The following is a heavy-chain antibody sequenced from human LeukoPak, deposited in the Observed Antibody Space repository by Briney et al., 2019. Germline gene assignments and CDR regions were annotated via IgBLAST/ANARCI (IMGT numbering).Heavy chain of an antibody. J-gene: IGHJ4*02. CDR3: AKDGGLWVSAHWGDS. CDR1: GFTVSTNY. CDR2: IYRDDTT. Sequence: GGSLRLSCAASGFTVSTNYMSWVRQAPGKGLEWVSVIYRDDTTYYADSVKGRFTISRDNSKNTLFLQMNSLRAEDTAVYYCAKDGGLWVSAHWGDSWGRGTLVTVSS. D-gene: IGHD7-27*01. V-gene: IGHV3-53*01.